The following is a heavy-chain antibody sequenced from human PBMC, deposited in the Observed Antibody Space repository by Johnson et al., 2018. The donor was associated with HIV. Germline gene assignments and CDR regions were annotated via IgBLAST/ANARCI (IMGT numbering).Heavy chain of an antibody. D-gene: IGHD3-10*01. CDR3: AREGKDAFDI. CDR2: ISNDGSNK. CDR1: GFTFSSHA. V-gene: IGHV3-30*14. J-gene: IGHJ3*02. Sequence: QVQLVESGGGVVQPGRSLRLSCAASGFTFSSHAMHWVRQAPGKGLEWVTFISNDGSNKYYADSVKGRFTISRDNSKNTLYLQMNSLRAEDTAVYYCAREGKDAFDIWGQGTMVTGSS.